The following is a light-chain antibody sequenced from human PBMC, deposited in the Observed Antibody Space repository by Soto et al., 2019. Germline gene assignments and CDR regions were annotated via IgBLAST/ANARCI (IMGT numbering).Light chain of an antibody. J-gene: IGKJ5*01. Sequence: EVVMTPSPATLSVSPGERATLSCRASQSVSILLAWYQQKPGQAPRLLIYGASSRATGIPDRFSGSGSGTDFTLTISRLEPEDFAVYYCQQYGSSAITFGQGTRLETK. CDR2: GAS. V-gene: IGKV3-20*01. CDR3: QQYGSSAIT. CDR1: QSVSIL.